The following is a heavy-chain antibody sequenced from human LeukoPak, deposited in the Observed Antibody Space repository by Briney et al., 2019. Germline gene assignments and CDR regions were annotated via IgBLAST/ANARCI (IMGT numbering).Heavy chain of an antibody. J-gene: IGHJ4*02. CDR3: ARDHSPYYYGSGSYPGY. CDR1: GFTFSSYS. CDR2: ISSSSSYI. V-gene: IGHV3-21*01. Sequence: GGSLRLSCAASGFTFSSYSMNWVRQAPGKGLEWVSSISSSSSYIYYADSVKGRFTISRDNAKNSLYLQMNSLRAEDTAVYYCARDHSPYYYGSGSYPGYWGQGTLVTVSS. D-gene: IGHD3-10*01.